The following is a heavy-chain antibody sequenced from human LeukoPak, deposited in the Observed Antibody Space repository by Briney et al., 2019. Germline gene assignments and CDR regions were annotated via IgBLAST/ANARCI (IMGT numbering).Heavy chain of an antibody. Sequence: GGSLRLSCAASGFTFSDYWMHWVRQAPGKGLVWVSRINTDGSSTIYTDSVKGRFTISRDNSKNTLFLQMNSLRAEDTAVYYCVKSEISSSWYVGFDYWGQGTLVTVSS. CDR3: VKSEISSSWYVGFDY. J-gene: IGHJ4*02. D-gene: IGHD6-13*01. CDR2: INTDGSST. V-gene: IGHV3-74*01. CDR1: GFTFSDYW.